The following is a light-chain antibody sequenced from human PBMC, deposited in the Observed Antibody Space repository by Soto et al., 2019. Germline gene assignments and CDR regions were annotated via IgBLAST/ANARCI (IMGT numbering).Light chain of an antibody. Sequence: DIQMTQSPSSLSASVGDRVTITCRASQSIGNSLIWYQQKPGKAPNLLIYDASTLQTGVPSRFSGSGSGTDFALTISSLQPEDFANSHCQQSHSIPLTFGPGTKVDIK. J-gene: IGKJ3*01. CDR2: DAS. CDR3: QQSHSIPLT. V-gene: IGKV1-39*01. CDR1: QSIGNS.